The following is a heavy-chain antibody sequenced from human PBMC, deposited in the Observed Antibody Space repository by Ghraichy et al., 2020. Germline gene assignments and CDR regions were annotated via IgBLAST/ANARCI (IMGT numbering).Heavy chain of an antibody. CDR3: ARSQPYFDL. Sequence: SETLSLTCAVYGGSFSGYYWTWIRQPPGKGLEWIGEISHSGSTNYNPSLKSRVTISADTSKNQFSLKLSSVTAADTAVYYCARSQPYFDLWGRGTLVTVSS. V-gene: IGHV4-34*01. CDR2: ISHSGST. CDR1: GGSFSGYY. J-gene: IGHJ2*01.